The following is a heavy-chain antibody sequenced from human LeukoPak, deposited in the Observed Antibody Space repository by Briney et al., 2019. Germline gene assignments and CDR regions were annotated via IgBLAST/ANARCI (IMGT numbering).Heavy chain of an antibody. CDR2: ISSSSSYI. Sequence: PGGSLRLSCAASGFTFSSYSMTWVRQAPGKGLEWVSSISSSSSYIYYADSVKGRFTISRDNAKNSLYLQMNSLRAEDTAVYYCARDTSASTILWSADWFDPWGQGTLVTVSS. CDR3: ARDTSASTILWSADWFDP. V-gene: IGHV3-21*01. J-gene: IGHJ5*02. D-gene: IGHD3-3*01. CDR1: GFTFSSYS.